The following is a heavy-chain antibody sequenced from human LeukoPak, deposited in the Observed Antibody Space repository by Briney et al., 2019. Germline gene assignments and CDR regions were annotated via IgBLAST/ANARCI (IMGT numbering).Heavy chain of an antibody. Sequence: PSETLSLTCSVYGGSFNDYDWSWVRQAPGRGLQWIGEINESGTTNFDPSLKSRVTMSIKTSKSQFSLSLRSVTAADTAVYYCARCRHSYDSSGFPHYWGQGTLVTVSS. CDR3: ARCRHSYDSSGFPHY. V-gene: IGHV4-34*01. CDR1: GGSFNDYD. D-gene: IGHD3-22*01. CDR2: INESGTT. J-gene: IGHJ4*02.